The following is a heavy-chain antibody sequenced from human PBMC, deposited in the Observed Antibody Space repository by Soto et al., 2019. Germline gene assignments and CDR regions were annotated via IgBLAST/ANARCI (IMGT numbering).Heavy chain of an antibody. CDR2: INDSGDLR. D-gene: IGHD6-19*01. CDR3: AKAFGDWYPFEK. CDR1: GFTFGSYA. Sequence: VGSLRLSCVASGFTFGSYAMSWVRRAPGKGLEWVSTINDSGDLRYYAESVRGRSTISRYNSKNTLYLEVNDLRAEDTARYHCAKAFGDWYPFEKWGLGALVTVSS. V-gene: IGHV3-23*01. J-gene: IGHJ4*02.